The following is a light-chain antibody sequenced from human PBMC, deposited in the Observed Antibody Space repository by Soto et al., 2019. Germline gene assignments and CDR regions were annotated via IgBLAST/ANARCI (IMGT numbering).Light chain of an antibody. V-gene: IGKV3-20*01. CDR3: QQYGSSSFA. CDR2: GAS. Sequence: EFVLTQSPGTLSLSPGERATLSCRARQSISGTYVAWYQKKPGQAPRLLLYGASSRANGIPDRFSGSGYGTDFTFTISRLEPGDSAVYYCQQYGSSSFAFGPGTKVEIK. CDR1: QSISGTY. J-gene: IGKJ3*01.